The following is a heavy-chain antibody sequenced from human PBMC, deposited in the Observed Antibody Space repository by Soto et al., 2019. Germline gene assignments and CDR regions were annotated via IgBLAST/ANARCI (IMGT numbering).Heavy chain of an antibody. J-gene: IGHJ6*02. V-gene: IGHV1-2*02. Sequence: ASVKVSCKASGYTFTGYYIHWVREAPGQGLEWMGWINPQTGGTSYGQKFQGRVTLSRDTSINTAYLELSRLRFDDAAVYFCARERYQVISDGMDVWGQGPTVTVSS. D-gene: IGHD2-2*01. CDR1: GYTFTGYY. CDR2: INPQTGGT. CDR3: ARERYQVISDGMDV.